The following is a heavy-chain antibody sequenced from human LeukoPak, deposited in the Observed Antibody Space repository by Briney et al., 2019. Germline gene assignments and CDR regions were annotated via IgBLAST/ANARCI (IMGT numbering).Heavy chain of an antibody. Sequence: SETLSLTCAVYGGSFSGYYWSWIRQPPGKGLEWIGEINHSGSTNYNPSLKSRVTISVDTSKNQFSLKLSSVTAADTAVYYCARRRGYSGYGSTGYYYYYGMDVWGQGTTVTVSS. CDR1: GGSFSGYY. D-gene: IGHD5-12*01. CDR2: INHSGST. J-gene: IGHJ6*02. CDR3: ARRRGYSGYGSTGYYYYYGMDV. V-gene: IGHV4-34*01.